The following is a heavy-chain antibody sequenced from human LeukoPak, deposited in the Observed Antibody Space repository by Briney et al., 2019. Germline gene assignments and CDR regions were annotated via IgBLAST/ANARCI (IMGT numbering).Heavy chain of an antibody. J-gene: IGHJ4*02. Sequence: QPGGSLRLSCTASGFTFTSYWMQWVRQAPGKGLVWISCVNNDGSDTKHADSVRGRFTISRDNAKNTVYLQMDSLRSEDTAVYYCVRGEAHDSWGQGTLITVSS. CDR1: GFTFTSYW. D-gene: IGHD1-26*01. CDR3: VRGEAHDS. CDR2: VNNDGSDT. V-gene: IGHV3-74*03.